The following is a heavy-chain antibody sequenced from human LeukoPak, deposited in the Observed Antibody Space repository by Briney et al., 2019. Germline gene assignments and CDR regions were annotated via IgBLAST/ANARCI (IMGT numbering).Heavy chain of an antibody. CDR3: ARDRGYCSGGSCYSYYYYYMDV. CDR2: INPSGGST. Sequence: ASVKVSCKASGGTFSSYAISWVRQAPGQGLEWMGIINPSGGSTSYAQKFQGRVTMTRDMSTSTVYMELSSLRSEDTAVYYCARDRGYCSGGSCYSYYYYYMDVWGKGTTVTVSS. V-gene: IGHV1-46*01. CDR1: GGTFSSYA. J-gene: IGHJ6*03. D-gene: IGHD2-15*01.